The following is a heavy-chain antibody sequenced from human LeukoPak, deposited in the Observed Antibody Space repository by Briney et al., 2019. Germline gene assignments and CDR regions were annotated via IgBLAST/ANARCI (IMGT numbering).Heavy chain of an antibody. Sequence: GESLKISCKGSGYSITSYWIGWVRQMPGKGVEWMGIIYPGDSDTRYSPSFQGQVTISADKSSSTAYLQWSSLKASDTAVYYCARLGYYDESSWDYWGQGTLVTVSS. CDR2: IYPGDSDT. CDR3: ARLGYYDESSWDY. D-gene: IGHD3-22*01. V-gene: IGHV5-51*01. J-gene: IGHJ4*02. CDR1: GYSITSYW.